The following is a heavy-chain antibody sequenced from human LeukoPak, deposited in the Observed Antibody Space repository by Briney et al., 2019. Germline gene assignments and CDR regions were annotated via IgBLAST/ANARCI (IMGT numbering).Heavy chain of an antibody. J-gene: IGHJ3*02. CDR3: ASGCIAARCARGALDI. Sequence: ASVKVSCKASGYTFTSYDINWVRQATGQGLEWMGWMNPNSGNTSYAQKFQGRVTITRNTSISTAYMELSSLRPEDTAVYSCASGCIAARCARGALDIWGQGTMVTVSS. V-gene: IGHV1-8*03. CDR1: GYTFTSYD. CDR2: MNPNSGNT. D-gene: IGHD6-6*01.